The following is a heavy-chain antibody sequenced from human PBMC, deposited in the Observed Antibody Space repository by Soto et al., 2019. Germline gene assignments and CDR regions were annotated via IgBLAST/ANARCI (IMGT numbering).Heavy chain of an antibody. CDR1: GYTFTNIW. CDR2: IFPSDSDT. Sequence: ESLKISCKGSGYTFTNIWIGWVRQMPGKGLEWMGIIFPSDSDTRYSPSFQGQVTISADKSINTAYLQWSSLKASDTAVYYCARRMGGNYYYYYGMDVWGQGTTVTVSS. D-gene: IGHD3-16*01. V-gene: IGHV5-51*01. J-gene: IGHJ6*02. CDR3: ARRMGGNYYYYYGMDV.